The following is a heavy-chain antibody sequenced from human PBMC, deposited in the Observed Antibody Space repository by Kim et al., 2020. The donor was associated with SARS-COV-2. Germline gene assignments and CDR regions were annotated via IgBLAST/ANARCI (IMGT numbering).Heavy chain of an antibody. D-gene: IGHD6-13*01. CDR3: ARDKQEDMGFTSTSSNYYYYYYMDV. V-gene: IGHV3-21*01. J-gene: IGHJ6*03. CDR2: ISSSSSYI. CDR1: GFTFSSYS. Sequence: GGSLRLSCAASGFTFSSYSMNWVRQAPGKGLEWVSSISSSSSYIYYADSVKGRFTISRDNAKNSLYLQMNSLRAEDTAVYYCARDKQEDMGFTSTSSNYYYYYYMDVWGKGTTVTVSS.